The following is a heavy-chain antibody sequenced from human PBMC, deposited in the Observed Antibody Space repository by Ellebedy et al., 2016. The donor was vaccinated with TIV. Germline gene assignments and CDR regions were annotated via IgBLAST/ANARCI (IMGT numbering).Heavy chain of an antibody. D-gene: IGHD4-23*01. Sequence: PGGSLRLSCAASGFSFSYYGMHLVRQAPGKGLEWVAVISYDGSNKNYADSVKGRFTISRDNSKNTLYPQMNSLRSDDTAVYYCARDPRGTTVVLPFDPWGQGTLVTVSS. J-gene: IGHJ5*02. CDR3: ARDPRGTTVVLPFDP. CDR2: ISYDGSNK. V-gene: IGHV3-30*03. CDR1: GFSFSYYG.